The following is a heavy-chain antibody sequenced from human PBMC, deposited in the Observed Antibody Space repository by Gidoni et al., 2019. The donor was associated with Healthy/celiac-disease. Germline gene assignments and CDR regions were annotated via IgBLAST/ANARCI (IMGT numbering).Heavy chain of an antibody. CDR2: IDPSYSYT. Sequence: EVQLVQSGAEVKKPGESLRISCKGSGYSFTSYWISWVRQMPGKGLEWMGRIDPSYSYTNYSPSFQGHVTISADKSISTAYLQWSSLKASDTAMYYCARLGDYSNPLPPGQWDYYYGMDVWGQGTTVTVSS. V-gene: IGHV5-10-1*03. J-gene: IGHJ6*02. CDR1: GYSFTSYW. CDR3: ARLGDYSNPLPPGQWDYYYGMDV. D-gene: IGHD4-4*01.